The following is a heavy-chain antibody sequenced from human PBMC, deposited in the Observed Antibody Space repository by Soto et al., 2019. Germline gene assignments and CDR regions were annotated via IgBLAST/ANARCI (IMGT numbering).Heavy chain of an antibody. CDR1: GGSISSYY. Sequence: SETLSLTCTVSGGSISSYYWSWIRQPPGKGLEWIGYIYYSGSTNYNPSLKSRVTISVDTSKNQFSLKLSSVTAADTAVYYCAREGSYYYGSGSYYSAPYWGQGTLVTVSS. CDR2: IYYSGST. D-gene: IGHD3-10*01. V-gene: IGHV4-59*01. CDR3: AREGSYYYGSGSYYSAPY. J-gene: IGHJ4*02.